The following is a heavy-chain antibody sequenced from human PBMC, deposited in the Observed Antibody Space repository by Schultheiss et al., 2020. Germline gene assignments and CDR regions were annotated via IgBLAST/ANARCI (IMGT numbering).Heavy chain of an antibody. D-gene: IGHD1-26*01. Sequence: VESLKISCKGSGYSFTSYWIGWVRQMPGKGLEWMGIIYPGDSDTRYSPSFQGQVTISADKSISTAYLQWSSLKASDTAMYYCATTLSGSYYYFDYWGQGTLVTVSS. J-gene: IGHJ4*02. CDR3: ATTLSGSYYYFDY. V-gene: IGHV5-51*01. CDR1: GYSFTSYW. CDR2: IYPGDSDT.